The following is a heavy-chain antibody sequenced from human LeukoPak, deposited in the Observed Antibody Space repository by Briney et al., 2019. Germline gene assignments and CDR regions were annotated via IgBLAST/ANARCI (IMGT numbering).Heavy chain of an antibody. V-gene: IGHV3-30*18. CDR3: AKTPGRVRGVIIYFDY. CDR1: GFTFSSYG. J-gene: IGHJ4*02. Sequence: GGSLRLSCAASGFTFSSYGMHWVRQAPGKGLEWVAVISYDGSNKYYADSVKGRFTISRDNSENTLYLQMNSLRAEDTAVYYCAKTPGRVRGVIIYFDYWGQGTLVTVSS. CDR2: ISYDGSNK. D-gene: IGHD3-10*01.